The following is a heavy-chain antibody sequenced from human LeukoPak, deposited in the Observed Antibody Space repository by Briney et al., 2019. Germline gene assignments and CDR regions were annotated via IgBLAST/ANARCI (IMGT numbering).Heavy chain of an antibody. V-gene: IGHV4-30-4*08. CDR3: ARGRAGYCSSTSCSKYYYYYMDV. D-gene: IGHD2-2*01. CDR1: GGSISSGDYY. J-gene: IGHJ6*03. CDR2: IYYSGST. Sequence: PSQTLSLTCTVSGGSISSGDYYWSWIRQPPGKGLEWIGYIYYSGSTYYNPSLKSRVTISVDTSKNQFPLKLSSVTAADTAVYYCARGRAGYCSSTSCSKYYYYYMDVWGKGTTVTVSS.